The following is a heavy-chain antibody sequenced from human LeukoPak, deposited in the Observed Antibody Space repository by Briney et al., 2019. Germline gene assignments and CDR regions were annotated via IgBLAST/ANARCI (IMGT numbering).Heavy chain of an antibody. Sequence: TGGSLRLSCTASGFTFEDYAMHWVRQAPGKGLEWVSHVTWDGGSALYLDSVKGRFTLSRDNRKNSLYLQMNSLRGEDTALYYCARERKYDSNFDYWGQGTLVTVSS. CDR3: ARERKYDSNFDY. J-gene: IGHJ4*02. D-gene: IGHD1-1*01. CDR1: GFTFEDYA. CDR2: VTWDGGSA. V-gene: IGHV3-43D*03.